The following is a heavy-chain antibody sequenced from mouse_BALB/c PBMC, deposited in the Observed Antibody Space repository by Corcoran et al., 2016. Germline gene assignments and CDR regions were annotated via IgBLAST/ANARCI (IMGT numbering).Heavy chain of an antibody. J-gene: IGHJ3*01. CDR1: GYTFTNYG. Sequence: QNQWVQSGPELKNPGETVKISCKASGYTFTNYGMNWVKQAPGKGLKWMGWINTYTGEPTYGDDFKGRFAFSLDTSASTAYLQINNLKNEDTATYFCASDPSWFAYWGQGTLVTVSA. CDR2: INTYTGEP. CDR3: ASDPSWFAY. V-gene: IGHV9-3-1*01.